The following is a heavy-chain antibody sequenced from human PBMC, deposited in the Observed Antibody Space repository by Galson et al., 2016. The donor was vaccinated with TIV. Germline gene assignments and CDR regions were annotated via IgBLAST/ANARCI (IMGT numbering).Heavy chain of an antibody. J-gene: IGHJ6*03. CDR2: ISWNSGST. CDR3: AKGQLRAARRFYYMDV. CDR1: GFTFDDYA. D-gene: IGHD4-17*01. V-gene: IGHV3-9*01. Sequence: SLRLSCAASGFTFDDYAMHWVRQVPGKGLEWVSVISWNSGSTVYADSVTGRFTLSRDNAKNSLFLQMNSLRVEDTALYYCAKGQLRAARRFYYMDVSGKGTTVTVSS.